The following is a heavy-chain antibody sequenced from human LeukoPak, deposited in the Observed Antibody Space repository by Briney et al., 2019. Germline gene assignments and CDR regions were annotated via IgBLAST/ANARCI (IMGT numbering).Heavy chain of an antibody. CDR1: GGSISSGGYY. CDR3: ARLLLGYCTNGVCRDY. Sequence: SETLSLTCTVSGGSISSGGYYWGWIRQPPGKGLEWIGSIYHSGSTYYNPSLKSRVTISVDTSKNQFSLKLSSVTAADTAVYYCARLLLGYCTNGVCRDYWGQGTLVTVSS. V-gene: IGHV4-39*07. CDR2: IYHSGST. D-gene: IGHD2-8*01. J-gene: IGHJ4*02.